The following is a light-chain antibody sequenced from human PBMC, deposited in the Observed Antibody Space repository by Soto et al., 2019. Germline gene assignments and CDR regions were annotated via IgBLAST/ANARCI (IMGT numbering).Light chain of an antibody. V-gene: IGKV3-15*01. CDR3: QQYNNWPGT. CDR1: QRISSN. CDR2: GAS. Sequence: EIVMTQSPATLSVSPGERATLYCKASQRISSNLAWYQQKPGQPPRLLIYGASTRATGIPARFSGSGSGTEFTLTISSLQSEDFAVYYCQQYNNWPGTFGQGTKVDIK. J-gene: IGKJ1*01.